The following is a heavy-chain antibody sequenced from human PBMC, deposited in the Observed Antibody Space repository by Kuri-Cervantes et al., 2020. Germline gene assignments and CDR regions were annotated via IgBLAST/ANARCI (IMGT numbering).Heavy chain of an antibody. CDR1: GFTFSSYE. J-gene: IGHJ4*02. V-gene: IGHV3-48*03. Sequence: GESLKISCAASGFTFSSYEMNWVRQAPGKGLEWVSYISSSGSTISYADSVKGRFTISKDNSKSTLYLQMNSLGAEDTALYYCAKLGDFVDYWGQGTLVTVSS. CDR2: ISSSGSTI. CDR3: AKLGDFVDY. D-gene: IGHD3-16*01.